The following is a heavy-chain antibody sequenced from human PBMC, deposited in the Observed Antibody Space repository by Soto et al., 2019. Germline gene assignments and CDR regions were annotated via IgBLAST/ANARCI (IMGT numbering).Heavy chain of an antibody. D-gene: IGHD6-6*01. CDR1: GGTFSSYA. CDR2: IIPIFGTA. V-gene: IGHV1-69*06. CDR3: ARDDSSSYNYYYGMDV. Sequence: QVQLVQSGAEVKKPGSSVKVSCKASGGTFSSYAISWVRQAPGQGLEWMGGIIPIFGTANYEQKFQGRVTITADKSTSPAYMELSSLRSEDTAVYYCARDDSSSYNYYYGMDVWGQGTTVTVSS. J-gene: IGHJ6*02.